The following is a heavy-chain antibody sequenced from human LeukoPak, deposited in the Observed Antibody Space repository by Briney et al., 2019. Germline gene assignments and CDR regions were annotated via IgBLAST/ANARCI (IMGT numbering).Heavy chain of an antibody. D-gene: IGHD3-10*01. Sequence: SETLSLTCTVSGGSISSSSYYWGWIRQPPGKGLEWIVSIYYSGSTYYNPSLKSRVTISVDTSKNQCSLKLSYVTAADTAVYYCASNYYGAGRLNYYDAFDIWGQGTMVTVSS. V-gene: IGHV4-39*01. CDR1: GGSISSSSYY. J-gene: IGHJ3*02. CDR3: ASNYYGAGRLNYYDAFDI. CDR2: IYYSGST.